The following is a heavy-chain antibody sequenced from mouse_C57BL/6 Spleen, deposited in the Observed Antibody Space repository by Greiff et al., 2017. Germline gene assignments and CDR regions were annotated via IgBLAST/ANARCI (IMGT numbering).Heavy chain of an antibody. V-gene: IGHV1-18*01. CDR3: ASSPGGRGFAY. CDR1: GYTFTDYN. J-gene: IGHJ3*01. Sequence: EVQLQQSGPELVKPGASVKIPCKASGYTFTDYNMDWVKQSHGKSLEWIGDINPNNGGTIYNQKFKGKATLTVDKSSSTAYMELRSLTSEDTAVYYCASSPGGRGFAYWGQGTLVTVSA. D-gene: IGHD3-3*01. CDR2: INPNNGGT.